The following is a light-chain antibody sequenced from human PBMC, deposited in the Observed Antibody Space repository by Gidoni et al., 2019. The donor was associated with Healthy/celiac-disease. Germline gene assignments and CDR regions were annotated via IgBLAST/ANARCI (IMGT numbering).Light chain of an antibody. Sequence: DIQLTQSPSFLSASVGDRVTNTCRASQGISSYLAWYQQKPGKAPKLLIYAASTLQSGVPSWFSGSGSGKEFTLTISSLQPEDFATYYCQQLNSYPQTFGQGTKVDIK. CDR1: QGISSY. CDR3: QQLNSYPQT. J-gene: IGKJ1*01. V-gene: IGKV1-9*01. CDR2: AAS.